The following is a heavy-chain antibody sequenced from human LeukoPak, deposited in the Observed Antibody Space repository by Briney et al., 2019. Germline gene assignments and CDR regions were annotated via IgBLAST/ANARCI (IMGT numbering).Heavy chain of an antibody. Sequence: PSEALSLTCTVSGASISRYDWSWIRQPPGKALEWIGYISHSGSTNYNPSLKSRVTISTDTSKNQFSLKLSSVTTADTAVYYCARGSSGYYPYWGRGTLVTVSS. CDR3: ARGSSGYYPY. J-gene: IGHJ4*02. V-gene: IGHV4-59*01. CDR1: GASISRYD. CDR2: ISHSGST. D-gene: IGHD3-22*01.